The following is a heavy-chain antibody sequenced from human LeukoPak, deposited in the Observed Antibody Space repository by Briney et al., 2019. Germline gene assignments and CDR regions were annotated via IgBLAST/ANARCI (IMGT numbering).Heavy chain of an antibody. J-gene: IGHJ6*02. V-gene: IGHV4-59*01. Sequence: PSETLSLTCTVSGGSISSYYWSWIRQPPGKGLEWIGYMYYTGSTNYNPSFKSRVTISLATSKTQFSLKLSSVTPADTAVYYCARVSVVYGMDVWGQGTTVTVSS. CDR3: ARVSVVYGMDV. CDR2: MYYTGST. CDR1: GGSISSYY.